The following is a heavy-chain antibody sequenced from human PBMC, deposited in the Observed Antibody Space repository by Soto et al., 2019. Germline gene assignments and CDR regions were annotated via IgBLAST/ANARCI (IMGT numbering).Heavy chain of an antibody. J-gene: IGHJ6*02. CDR1: GFTFNSYA. D-gene: IGHD4-4*01. CDR3: ARPLSYSNNPYYYHCMDV. V-gene: IGHV3-30-3*01. Sequence: GGSLRLSCAASGFTFNSYAMHWVRQAPGKGLEWVAVISFDGYNTYYADSVKGRFTISRDNSKNTLYLQMISLRPEDTSVYYCARPLSYSNNPYYYHCMDVWGQGTTVTVSS. CDR2: ISFDGYNT.